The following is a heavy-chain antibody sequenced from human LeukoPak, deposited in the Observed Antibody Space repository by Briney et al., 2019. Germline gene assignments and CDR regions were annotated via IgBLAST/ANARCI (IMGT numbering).Heavy chain of an antibody. CDR2: IYHSGST. J-gene: IGHJ4*02. Sequence: PSETLSLTCTVSGYSISSGYYWGWIRQPPGKGLEWIGSIYHSGSTYYNPSLKSRVTISVDTSKNQFSLKLSSVTAADTAVYYCARVDDSSGYYGYWGQGTLVTVSS. D-gene: IGHD3-22*01. V-gene: IGHV4-38-2*02. CDR1: GYSISSGYY. CDR3: ARVDDSSGYYGY.